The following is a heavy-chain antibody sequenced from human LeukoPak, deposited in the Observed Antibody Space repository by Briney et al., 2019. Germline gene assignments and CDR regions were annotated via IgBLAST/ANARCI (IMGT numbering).Heavy chain of an antibody. Sequence: ASVKVSCKASGYTFTSYYMHWVRQAPGQGLEWMGVINPSGGSTSYAQKFQGRVTMTRDTSTSTVYMELSSLRSEDTAVYYCATVRFLESPIDYWGQGTLVTVSS. CDR2: INPSGGST. D-gene: IGHD3-3*01. CDR1: GYTFTSYY. J-gene: IGHJ4*02. CDR3: ATVRFLESPIDY. V-gene: IGHV1-46*01.